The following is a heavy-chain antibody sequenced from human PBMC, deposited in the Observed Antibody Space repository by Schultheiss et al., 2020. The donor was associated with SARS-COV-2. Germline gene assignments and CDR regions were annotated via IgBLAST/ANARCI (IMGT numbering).Heavy chain of an antibody. CDR3: ARRGTAGYSYGSYFDY. CDR2: INHSGST. V-gene: IGHV4-34*01. CDR1: GGSFNGYY. J-gene: IGHJ4*02. D-gene: IGHD5-18*01. Sequence: SETLSLTCAVYGGSFNGYYWSWIRQPPGKGLEWIGEINHSGSTNYNPSLKSRVTISVDTSKNQFSLKLSSVTAADTAVYYCARRGTAGYSYGSYFDYWGQGTLVTVSS.